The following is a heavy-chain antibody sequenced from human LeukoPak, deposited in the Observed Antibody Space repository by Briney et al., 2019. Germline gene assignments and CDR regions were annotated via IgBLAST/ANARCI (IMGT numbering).Heavy chain of an antibody. CDR1: GGSISSYY. Sequence: SETLSLTCTVSGGSISSYYWSWMRQPPGKGLEWIEYIYYSGSTNYNPSLKSRVTISVDTSKNQCSLKLSSVTAADTAVYYCARAMTTVIVSFDYWGQGTLVTVSS. CDR2: IYYSGST. CDR3: ARAMTTVIVSFDY. D-gene: IGHD4-17*01. J-gene: IGHJ4*02. V-gene: IGHV4-59*01.